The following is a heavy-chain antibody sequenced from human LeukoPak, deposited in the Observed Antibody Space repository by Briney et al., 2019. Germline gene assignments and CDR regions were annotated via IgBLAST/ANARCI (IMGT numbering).Heavy chain of an antibody. D-gene: IGHD3-22*01. CDR1: LFTLDDYA. CDR3: AKDHYYDSSGYPWDLDY. V-gene: IGHV3-43*02. CDR2: IYGGGGSA. J-gene: IGHJ4*02. Sequence: LGGSLRLSSAASLFTLDDYAMYGVRHAPGKGLERGSLIYGGGGSASYADSVKGRFTISRDNSTKAPYLQMNSLSTEDAALYYCAKDHYYDSSGYPWDLDYWGRGTLVTVSS.